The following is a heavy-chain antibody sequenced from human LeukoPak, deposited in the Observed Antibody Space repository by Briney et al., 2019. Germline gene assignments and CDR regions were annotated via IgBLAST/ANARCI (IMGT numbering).Heavy chain of an antibody. D-gene: IGHD3-10*01. CDR1: GDMLTELS. CDR3: TMESYFLLSNWFHP. CDR2: FDPEDGET. V-gene: IGHV1-24*01. J-gene: IGHJ5*02. Sequence: ASVKVSYKVSGDMLTELSMHWVRQAPGKGLEWMGSFDPEDGETIYAQKFQGRVSMTEDTSIDTAYMELSSLRSDDTAVYYCTMESYFLLSNWFHPWGQGTLVTVSS.